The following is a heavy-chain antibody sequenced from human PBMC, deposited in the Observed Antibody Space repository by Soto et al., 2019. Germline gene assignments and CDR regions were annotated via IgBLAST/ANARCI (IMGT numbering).Heavy chain of an antibody. CDR1: GFACSNQG. CDR3: ARERERGYSGSEDLDY. D-gene: IGHD5-12*01. J-gene: IGHJ4*02. V-gene: IGHV3-30*03. CDR2: ISYDGSNK. Sequence: GGSMRLSCAAAGFACSNQGGRWVRRAPGKGLEWVALISYDGSNKYYADSVKGRFTISRDNSKNTLYLQMNSLRAEDTAVYYCARERERGYSGSEDLDYWGQPTLLTVSS.